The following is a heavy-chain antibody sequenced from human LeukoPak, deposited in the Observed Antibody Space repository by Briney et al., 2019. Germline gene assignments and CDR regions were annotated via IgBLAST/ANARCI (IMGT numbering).Heavy chain of an antibody. CDR2: IKQDGSGK. D-gene: IGHD6-19*01. CDR3: ARGGRAVAGPYFDY. V-gene: IGHV3-7*01. CDR1: GFTFSTYW. Sequence: PGGSLRLSCAASGFTFSTYWMTWVRQAPGKGLEWVANIKQDGSGKYYVDSVKGRFTISRDNAKSSLYLQMNGLRAEDTAVYYCARGGRAVAGPYFDYWGQGTLVTVYS. J-gene: IGHJ4*02.